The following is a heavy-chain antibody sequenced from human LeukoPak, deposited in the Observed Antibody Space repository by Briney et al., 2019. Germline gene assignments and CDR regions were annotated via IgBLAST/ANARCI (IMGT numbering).Heavy chain of an antibody. CDR1: GYSFTTYW. CDR2: IYPGDSDT. D-gene: IGHD1-26*01. J-gene: IGHJ4*02. V-gene: IGHV5-51*03. Sequence: PGQSLKISCEGSGYSFTTYWIGWVRQMPGKGLEWMGIIYPGDSDTRYSPSFQGQVTISADKSISTAYLQWSSLKASDTAMYYCVRSASGSSSPDGHFDYWGQGTLVTVSS. CDR3: VRSASGSSSPDGHFDY.